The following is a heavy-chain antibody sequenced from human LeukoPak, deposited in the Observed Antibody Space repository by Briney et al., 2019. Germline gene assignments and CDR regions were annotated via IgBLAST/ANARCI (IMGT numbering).Heavy chain of an antibody. Sequence: GGSLRLSCAASGFTFSSYAMSWVRQAPGKGLEWVSILYSGGSTYYADSVKGRFTISRENSNNTLYLQMNSLRAEDTAVFYCARDKTSGSYLYYFDYWGQGTLVTVSS. V-gene: IGHV3-66*01. CDR1: GFTFSSYA. D-gene: IGHD1-26*01. CDR3: ARDKTSGSYLYYFDY. J-gene: IGHJ4*02. CDR2: LYSGGST.